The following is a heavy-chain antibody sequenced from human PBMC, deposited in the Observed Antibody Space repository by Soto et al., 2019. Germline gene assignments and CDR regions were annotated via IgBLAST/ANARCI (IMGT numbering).Heavy chain of an antibody. V-gene: IGHV1-2*02. CDR1: GYSFIDYY. Sequence: QVQLVQSGAEVKKPGASVKVSCEASGYSFIDYYIHWVRQAPGQGFEWMGRISPKSGGTNYAQKFEGRVTMTWDTSLNTAYMELSSLISEDTAVYYCARPPGYISDWYYFDLWRQGTRVTVSS. D-gene: IGHD3-9*01. CDR2: ISPKSGGT. J-gene: IGHJ4*02. CDR3: ARPPGYISDWYYFDL.